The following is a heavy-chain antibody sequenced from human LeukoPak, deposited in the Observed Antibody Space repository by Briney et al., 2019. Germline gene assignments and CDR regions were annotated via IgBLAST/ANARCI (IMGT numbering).Heavy chain of an antibody. V-gene: IGHV4-59*08. CDR3: AGAKIEVAGFFDN. CDR1: GGSIRSYY. CDR2: IYYSGST. J-gene: IGHJ4*02. D-gene: IGHD6-19*01. Sequence: SETLSLTCTVSGGSIRSYYWSWIRQPPGKGLEWIGYIYYSGSTNHNPSLKSRVTMSVDTSKNQFSLKLTSVTAADTAVYYCAGAKIEVAGFFDNWGQGTLVTVSS.